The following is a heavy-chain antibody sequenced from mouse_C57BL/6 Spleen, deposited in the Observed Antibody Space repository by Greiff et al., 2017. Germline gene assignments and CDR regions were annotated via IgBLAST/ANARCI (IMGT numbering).Heavy chain of an antibody. CDR2: ISYDGSN. CDR1: GYSITSGYY. J-gene: IGHJ2*01. D-gene: IGHD2-2*01. Sequence: DVKLQESGPGLVKPSQSLSLSCSVTGYSITSGYYWNWIRQFPGNKLEWMGYISYDGSNNYNPTLKNRISITRDTSKNQFFLQLDSVTTEDTATYYCARTGYYFDYWGHGATLTVSS. V-gene: IGHV3-6*01. CDR3: ARTGYYFDY.